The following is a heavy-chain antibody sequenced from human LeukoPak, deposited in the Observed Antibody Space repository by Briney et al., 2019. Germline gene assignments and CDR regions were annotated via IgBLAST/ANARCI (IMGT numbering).Heavy chain of an antibody. D-gene: IGHD4-17*01. CDR2: IYHSGST. CDR1: GGSISSGGYS. V-gene: IGHV4-30-2*01. J-gene: IGHJ2*01. Sequence: PSETLSLTCAVSGGSISSGGYSWSWVRQPPGKGLEWIGYIYHSGSTHYNPSLKSRVTISVGRSKNQFSLKLSSVTAADTAVYYCARYTTTVTPVTGWWYFDLWGRGTLVTVSS. CDR3: ARYTTTVTPVTGWWYFDL.